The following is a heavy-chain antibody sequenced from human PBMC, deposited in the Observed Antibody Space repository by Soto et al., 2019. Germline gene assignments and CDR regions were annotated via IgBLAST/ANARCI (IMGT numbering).Heavy chain of an antibody. CDR2: IIPIFGTA. Sequence: GASVKVSCKASGGTFSSYAISWVRQAPGQGLEWMGGIIPIFGTANYAQKFQGRVTITADESTSTAYMELSSLRSEDTAVYYCARENCSGGSCYDPWGQGTLVTVSS. CDR3: ARENCSGGSCYDP. V-gene: IGHV1-69*13. D-gene: IGHD2-15*01. J-gene: IGHJ5*02. CDR1: GGTFSSYA.